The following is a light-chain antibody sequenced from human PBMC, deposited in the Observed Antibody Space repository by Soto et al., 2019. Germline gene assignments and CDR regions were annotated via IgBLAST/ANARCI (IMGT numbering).Light chain of an antibody. Sequence: DSQMTHSPSSLSASVGDRVSITCRASQSISSYLNWYQQKPGTAPKVLIYHASNLQSGVPSRFSGSGSGAEFTLTISSLQPDDFATYYCQQYNSYSFGQGTKVDIK. CDR3: QQYNSYS. CDR2: HAS. J-gene: IGKJ1*01. V-gene: IGKV1-5*01. CDR1: QSISSY.